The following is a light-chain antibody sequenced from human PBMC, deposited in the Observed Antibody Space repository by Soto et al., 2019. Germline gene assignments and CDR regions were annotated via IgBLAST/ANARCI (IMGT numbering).Light chain of an antibody. CDR3: QLYNSYSRT. CDR2: DAS. V-gene: IGKV1-5*01. J-gene: IGKJ1*01. CDR1: QSISSW. Sequence: DIQMTQSPSTLSASVGDRVTITCRASQSISSWLAWYQQKPGKAPKLLIYDASSLESGVPSRFSGSGSRTEFILTISSLQPDDFATYYCQLYNSYSRTFGQGTKVDI.